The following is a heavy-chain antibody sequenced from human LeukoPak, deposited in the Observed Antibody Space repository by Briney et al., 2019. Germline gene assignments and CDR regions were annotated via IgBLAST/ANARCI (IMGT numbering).Heavy chain of an antibody. CDR2: FDPEDGET. CDR3: ARAGRFLNRGVIAY. V-gene: IGHV1-24*01. Sequence: GASVKVSCKVSGYTLTELSMHWVRQAPGKGLEWMGGFDPEDGETIYAQKFQGRVTMTEDTSTDTAYMELSRLRSDDTAVYYRARAGRFLNRGVIAYWGQGTLVTVSS. D-gene: IGHD3-3*01. CDR1: GYTLTELS. J-gene: IGHJ4*02.